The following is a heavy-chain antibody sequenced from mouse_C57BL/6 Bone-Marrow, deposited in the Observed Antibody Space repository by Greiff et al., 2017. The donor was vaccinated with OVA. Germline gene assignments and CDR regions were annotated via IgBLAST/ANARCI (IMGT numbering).Heavy chain of an antibody. Sequence: DVKLVESGPGLAKPSQTLSLTCSVTGYSITSDYWNWIRKFPGNKLEYMGYISYSGSTYYNPSLKSRISITRDTSKNQYYLQLNSVTTEDTATYYCARYRGCYYDYLYAMDYWGKGTSVTVSS. D-gene: IGHD2-4*01. V-gene: IGHV3-8*01. CDR3: ARYRGCYYDYLYAMDY. CDR2: ISYSGST. J-gene: IGHJ4*01. CDR1: GYSITSDY.